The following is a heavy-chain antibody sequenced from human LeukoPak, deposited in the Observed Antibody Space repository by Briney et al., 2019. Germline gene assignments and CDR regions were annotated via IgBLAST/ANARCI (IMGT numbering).Heavy chain of an antibody. CDR2: ADGGGSST. CDR3: ARGPGSSGGAYVGDY. V-gene: IGHV3-74*01. D-gene: IGHD3-22*01. Sequence: GGSLRLSCAASGFTFSTHWMHWVRQVSGRGPVWVSRADGGGSSTSYADSVKGRFSISRDNAKSTLYLQMNGLRAEDTAVYYCARGPGSSGGAYVGDYWGHGTLVTVSS. CDR1: GFTFSTHW. J-gene: IGHJ4*01.